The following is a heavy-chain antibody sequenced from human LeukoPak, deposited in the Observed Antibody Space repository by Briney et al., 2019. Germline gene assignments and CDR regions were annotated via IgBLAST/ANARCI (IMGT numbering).Heavy chain of an antibody. Sequence: GGSLRLSCAASGFTFSTYITTWVRQAPGKGLEWVSAISGGGGSTYYADSVKGRFTISRDNSKNTLYLQMNSLRAEDTAIYYCAKDNPMYSSSSDFWGQGTLVTVSS. CDR2: ISGGGGST. J-gene: IGHJ4*02. CDR3: AKDNPMYSSSSDF. V-gene: IGHV3-23*01. D-gene: IGHD6-6*01. CDR1: GFTFSTYI.